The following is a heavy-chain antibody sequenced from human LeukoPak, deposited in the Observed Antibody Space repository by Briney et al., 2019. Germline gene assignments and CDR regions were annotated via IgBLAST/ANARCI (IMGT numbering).Heavy chain of an antibody. J-gene: IGHJ5*02. CDR1: GFTFSSYA. CDR3: ARDVGPMVEGSSWFDP. V-gene: IGHV3-23*01. CDR2: ISGSGGST. D-gene: IGHD3-10*01. Sequence: GGSLRLSCAASGFTFSSYAMSWVRQAPGKGLEWVSAISGSGGSTYYADSVKGRFTISRDNSKNTLYLQMNSLRAEDTAVYYCARDVGPMVEGSSWFDPWGQGTLVTVSS.